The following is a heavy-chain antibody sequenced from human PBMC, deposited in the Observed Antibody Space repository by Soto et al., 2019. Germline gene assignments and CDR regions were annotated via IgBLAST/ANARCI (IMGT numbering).Heavy chain of an antibody. Sequence: QVTLKESGPVLVKPTETLTLTCTVSGFSLSNARMGVSWIRQPPGKALEWLAHIFSTDEKSYSTSLKSRLTTXKXPXXCQVVLTMTNMHPVDPASYYCARIYGDGYINAMDYSGQGTLVPVSS. V-gene: IGHV2-26*01. J-gene: IGHJ4*02. CDR2: IFSTDEK. CDR3: ARIYGDGYINAMDY. CDR1: GFSLSNARMG. D-gene: IGHD4-4*01.